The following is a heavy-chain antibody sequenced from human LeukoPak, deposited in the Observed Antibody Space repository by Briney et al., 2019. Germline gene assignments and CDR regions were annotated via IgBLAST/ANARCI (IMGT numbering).Heavy chain of an antibody. V-gene: IGHV3-23*01. J-gene: IGHJ4*02. D-gene: IGHD5-18*01. CDR3: AKDSGYGPFDY. CDR1: GFTFSSYA. CDR2: ISGSGGST. Sequence: AGGPLSPPCAASGFTFSSYAMRWARQAPGKGLEWVSAISGSGGSTYYADSVKGRFTISRDNSKNTLYLQMNSLRAEDTAVYYCAKDSGYGPFDYWGQGTLVTVSS.